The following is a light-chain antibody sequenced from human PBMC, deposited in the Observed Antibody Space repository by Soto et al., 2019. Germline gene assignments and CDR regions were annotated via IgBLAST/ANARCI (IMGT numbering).Light chain of an antibody. CDR2: GAS. Sequence: EIVLTQSPGTLSLSPGERATLSCRASQSVSSTYLAWYQQKPGQAPRLLIYGASSRATGIPDRFSGSGSGTDFTLTISRLELEDFAVYSCQEYGSSQWAFGQGTKVEIK. CDR1: QSVSSTY. J-gene: IGKJ1*01. V-gene: IGKV3-20*01. CDR3: QEYGSSQWA.